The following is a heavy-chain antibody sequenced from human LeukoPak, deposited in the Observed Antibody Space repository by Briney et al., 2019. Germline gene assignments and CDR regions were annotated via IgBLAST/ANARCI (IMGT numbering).Heavy chain of an antibody. CDR1: EFTFSSYW. CDR3: AREGRVSGYDFDC. J-gene: IGHJ4*02. D-gene: IGHD5-12*01. V-gene: IGHV3-74*03. CDR2: INSDGSSI. Sequence: PGGSLRLAYADSEFTFSSYWMHWVRQAPGKKLVWVSRINSDGSSITYADSVKGRFTISRDNAKNTLYLQMNSLRVEDTAVYYCAREGRVSGYDFDCWGQGTLVTVSS.